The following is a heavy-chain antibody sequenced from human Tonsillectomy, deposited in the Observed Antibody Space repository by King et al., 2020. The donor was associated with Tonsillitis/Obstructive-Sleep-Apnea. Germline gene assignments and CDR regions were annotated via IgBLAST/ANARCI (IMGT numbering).Heavy chain of an antibody. D-gene: IGHD2-15*01. CDR2: SNWNGGST. J-gene: IGHJ6*03. CDR1: GFTFDDYG. V-gene: IGHV3-20*04. Sequence: VQLVESGGGVVRPGGSLRLSCAASGFTFDDYGMSWVRQAPGKGLEWVSGSNWNGGSTGYAASVKGRFTISRDNAKNSLYLQMNSLRAEDTALYYCARAPVPCSGGSCYGYYYYYMDVWGKGTTVTVS. CDR3: ARAPVPCSGGSCYGYYYYYMDV.